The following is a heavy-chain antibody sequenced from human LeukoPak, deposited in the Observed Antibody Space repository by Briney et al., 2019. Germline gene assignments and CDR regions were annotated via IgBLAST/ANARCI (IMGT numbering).Heavy chain of an antibody. CDR3: AKSDDYNDRYYFPY. D-gene: IGHD5-24*01. J-gene: IGHJ4*01. CDR2: IDGGGVNT. CDR1: GFTFSSYA. Sequence: GGSLRLSCAASGFTFSSYAMSWVRQAPVKGLEWVSGIDGGGVNTYYADSVKGRFTISRDNSKNTLYLQMDSLRAEDTAVYYCAKSDDYNDRYYFPYWGHGTLVTVSS. V-gene: IGHV3-23*01.